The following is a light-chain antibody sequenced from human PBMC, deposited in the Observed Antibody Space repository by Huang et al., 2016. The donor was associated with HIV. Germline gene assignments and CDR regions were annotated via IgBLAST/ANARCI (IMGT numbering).Light chain of an antibody. CDR1: QSVLHNSNNKNY. Sequence: DIVMIQPPDSTTVSLGERATSNCNPIQSVLHNSNNKNYLAWYQQKPGQPPKVLIYWASTRESGVPDRCSGGWSGTYFTLTISILQAEDVALYFCHQYYSTPQTFGQGTKVEIK. CDR3: HQYYSTPQT. CDR2: WAS. J-gene: IGKJ1*01. V-gene: IGKV4-1*01.